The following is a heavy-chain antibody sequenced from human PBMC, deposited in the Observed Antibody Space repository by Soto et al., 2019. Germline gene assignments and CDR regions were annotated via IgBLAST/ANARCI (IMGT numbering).Heavy chain of an antibody. J-gene: IGHJ6*02. CDR3: SKEWDGLSMDV. Sequence: QVQLVESGGGVVQPGRSLRLSCAASGFTFSSYGMHWVRQAPGRGLEWEAVISYDGSKKYYADSVKGRITISRDNSKNTLYRQMNSLRAEDTAVYYCSKEWDGLSMDVWCQGTTVTVSS. CDR2: ISYDGSKK. V-gene: IGHV3-30*18. CDR1: GFTFSSYG. D-gene: IGHD1-26*01.